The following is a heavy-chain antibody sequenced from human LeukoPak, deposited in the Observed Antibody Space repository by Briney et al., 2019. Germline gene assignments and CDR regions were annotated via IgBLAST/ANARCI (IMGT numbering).Heavy chain of an antibody. D-gene: IGHD3-22*01. Sequence: GGSLRLSCAASGFTLSSFGMHWVRQAPGKGLEWVAVIWYDGSNRYYADSVKGRFTISRDNSKNTLYLQMNSLRAEDTAVYYCARELPPVVTYYFDYWGQGTLVTVSS. CDR2: IWYDGSNR. V-gene: IGHV3-33*01. J-gene: IGHJ4*02. CDR1: GFTLSSFG. CDR3: ARELPPVVTYYFDY.